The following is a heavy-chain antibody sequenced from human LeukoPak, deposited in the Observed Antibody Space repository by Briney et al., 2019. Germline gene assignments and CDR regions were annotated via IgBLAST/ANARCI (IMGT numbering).Heavy chain of an antibody. J-gene: IGHJ6*03. CDR2: INHSGST. CDR3: ARYYYDANYYYYYMDV. CDR1: GGSFSGYY. Sequence: TSETLSLTCAVYGGSFSGYYWSWIRQPPGKGLEWIGEINHSGSTNYNPSLKSRVTISVDTSKNHFSLRLSSVTAADTALYYCARYYYDANYYYYYMDVWGKGTTVTISS. D-gene: IGHD3-22*01. V-gene: IGHV4-34*01.